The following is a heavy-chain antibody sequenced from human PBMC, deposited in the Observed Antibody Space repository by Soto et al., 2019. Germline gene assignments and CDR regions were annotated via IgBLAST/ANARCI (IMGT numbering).Heavy chain of an antibody. V-gene: IGHV4-34*01. Sequence: QVQLQQWGAGLLKPSETLSLTCAVYGGSFSGYYWSWIRQPPEKGLEWIGEINHSGSTNYNPSLKSRVTISVDTSKNQFSLKLSSVTAADTAVYYCARGYSSSYTSGMDVWGQGTTVTVSS. D-gene: IGHD6-6*01. CDR3: ARGYSSSYTSGMDV. CDR2: INHSGST. CDR1: GGSFSGYY. J-gene: IGHJ6*02.